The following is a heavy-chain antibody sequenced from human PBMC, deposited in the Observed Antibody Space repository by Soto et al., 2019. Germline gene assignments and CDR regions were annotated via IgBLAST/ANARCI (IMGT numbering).Heavy chain of an antibody. J-gene: IGHJ3*02. V-gene: IGHV4-59*08. CDR2: IYYSGRT. CDR3: ARSPETDLRFLEWLLWPRHAFDI. Sequence: QVQLQESGPGLVKPSETLSLTCTVSGGSISSYYWSWIRQPPGKGLEWIGYIYYSGRTNYNPSLKSRVTMSVDTSKTQFSLKLSSVTAADTAVYYCARSPETDLRFLEWLLWPRHAFDIWGQGTMVTVSS. CDR1: GGSISSYY. D-gene: IGHD3-3*01.